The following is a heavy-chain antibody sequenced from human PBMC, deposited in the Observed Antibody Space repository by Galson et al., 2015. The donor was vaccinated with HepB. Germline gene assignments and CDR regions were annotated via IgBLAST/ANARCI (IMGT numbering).Heavy chain of an antibody. CDR1: GFTFSSSW. V-gene: IGHV3-74*01. D-gene: IGHD3/OR15-3a*01. CDR2: ISSDGSST. CDR3: ATDGPYWYFDL. J-gene: IGHJ2*01. Sequence: SLRLSCAASGFTFSSSWMHWVRQVSGKGLVWVSRISSDGSSTNYADSVKGRFTISRDNAKNTLYLQMNSLRAEDTAVYYCATDGPYWYFDLWGRGTLVTVSS.